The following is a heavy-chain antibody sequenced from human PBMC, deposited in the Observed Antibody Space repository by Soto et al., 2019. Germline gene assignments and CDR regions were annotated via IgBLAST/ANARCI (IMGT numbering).Heavy chain of an antibody. D-gene: IGHD5-18*01. CDR1: GYTFTNYG. V-gene: IGHV1-18*01. CDR2: ISAYNGNA. Sequence: ASVKVSCKASGYTFTNYGINWVRQAPGQGLEWMGWISAYNGNANYARKLQGRVTMTTNTSTRTVYMELRSLRFDDTALYYCAYSDTYYSYMDVWGKGTTVTVSS. CDR3: AYSDTYYSYMDV. J-gene: IGHJ6*03.